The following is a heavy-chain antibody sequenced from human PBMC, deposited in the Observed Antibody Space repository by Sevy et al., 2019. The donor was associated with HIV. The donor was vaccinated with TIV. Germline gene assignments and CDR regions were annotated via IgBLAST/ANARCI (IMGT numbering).Heavy chain of an antibody. CDR1: GYTFTSYG. CDR3: PRDIGYCSGGSCYSDY. J-gene: IGHJ4*02. D-gene: IGHD2-15*01. Sequence: ASVKVSCKASGYTFTSYGISWVRQAPGQGLEWMGWISAYNGNTNYAQKLQGRVTMTTDTSTSTAYMELRSLRSDDTAVYYCPRDIGYCSGGSCYSDYWGQGTLVTVSS. CDR2: ISAYNGNT. V-gene: IGHV1-18*01.